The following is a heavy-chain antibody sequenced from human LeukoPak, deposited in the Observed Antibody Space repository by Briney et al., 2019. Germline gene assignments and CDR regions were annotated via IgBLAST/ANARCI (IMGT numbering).Heavy chain of an antibody. J-gene: IGHJ4*02. D-gene: IGHD5-24*01. CDR1: GGSISSSSYY. CDR2: IYYSGST. CDR3: AMTVGDGYNLEFDY. V-gene: IGHV4-39*01. Sequence: PSETLSLTCTVSGGSISSSSYYWGWIRQPPGKGLEWIGSIYYSGSTYYNPSLKSRVTISVDTSKNQFSLKLSSVTAADTAVYYCAMTVGDGYNLEFDYWGQGTLVTVSS.